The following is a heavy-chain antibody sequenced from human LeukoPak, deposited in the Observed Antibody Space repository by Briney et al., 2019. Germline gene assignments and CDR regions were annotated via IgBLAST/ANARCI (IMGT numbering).Heavy chain of an antibody. CDR2: ISSSSSYI. V-gene: IGHV3-21*01. J-gene: IGHJ4*02. CDR3: ARAGGHYSSAWYDY. Sequence: PGGSLRLSCAASGFTFSSYSMNWVRQAPGKGLEWVSSISSSSSYIYYADSVKGRFTIPRDNAKSSLYLQMNSLRAEDTAVYYCARAGGHYSSAWYDYWGQGTLVTVSS. CDR1: GFTFSSYS. D-gene: IGHD6-19*01.